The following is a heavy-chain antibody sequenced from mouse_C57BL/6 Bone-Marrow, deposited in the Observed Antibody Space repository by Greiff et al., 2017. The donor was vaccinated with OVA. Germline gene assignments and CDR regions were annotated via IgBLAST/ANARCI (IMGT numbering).Heavy chain of an antibody. CDR3: ARWLLRHWYFEV. D-gene: IGHD2-3*01. CDR1: GYTFTSYG. J-gene: IGHJ1*03. CDR2: IYPRSGNT. V-gene: IGHV1-81*01. Sequence: VQLQQSGAELARPGASVKLSCKASGYTFTSYGISWVKQRTGQGLEWIGEIYPRSGNTYYNEKFKGKATLTADKSSSTAYMELRSLTSEDSAVYFCARWLLRHWYFEVWGTGTTVTVSS.